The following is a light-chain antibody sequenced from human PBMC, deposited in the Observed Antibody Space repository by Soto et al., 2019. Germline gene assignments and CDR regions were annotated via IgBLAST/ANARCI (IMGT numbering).Light chain of an antibody. CDR3: QQYGSSPTT. CDR2: GAS. Sequence: EIALTQSPGTLSSSPGERATLSCRASQGVYNSYLAWYQQNPGQAPRLVIYGASFRASGIPDRFSGSGSGTDFTLTISRLEPEDFAVYYCQQYGSSPTTFGQGTKVEFK. J-gene: IGKJ1*01. CDR1: QGVYNSY. V-gene: IGKV3-20*01.